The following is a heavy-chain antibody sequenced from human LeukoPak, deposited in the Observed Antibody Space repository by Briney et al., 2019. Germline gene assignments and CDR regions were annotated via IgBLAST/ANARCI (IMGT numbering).Heavy chain of an antibody. CDR1: GYTFTTYY. CDR3: AAVRRGVAPFDY. CDR2: IDPSGGGT. D-gene: IGHD2-15*01. J-gene: IGHJ4*02. V-gene: IGHV1-46*01. Sequence: ASVKVSCKASGYTFTTYYMHWVRQAPGQGLEWMGIIDPSGGGTNYAQKFQGRVTMTRDTSTSTVYMELSSLRSEDTAVYYCAAVRRGVAPFDYWGQGTLVTVSS.